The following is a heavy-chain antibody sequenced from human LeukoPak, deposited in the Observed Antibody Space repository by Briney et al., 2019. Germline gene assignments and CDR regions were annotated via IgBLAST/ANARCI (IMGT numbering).Heavy chain of an antibody. J-gene: IGHJ5*02. CDR2: IYYSGST. Sequence: PSETLSLTCTVSGGSISGDHWNWIRQPPGKGLEWIGYIYYSGSTNYNPSLKSRVTISVDTSKNQFSLKLSSVTAADTAFYYCARQTVTSNWFDPWGQGTLVTVSS. CDR1: GGSISGDH. V-gene: IGHV4-59*01. CDR3: ARQTVTSNWFDP. D-gene: IGHD4-17*01.